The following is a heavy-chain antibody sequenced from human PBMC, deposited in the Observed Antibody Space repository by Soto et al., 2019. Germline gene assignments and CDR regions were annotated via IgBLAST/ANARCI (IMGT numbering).Heavy chain of an antibody. V-gene: IGHV3-23*04. J-gene: IGHJ4*02. CDR1: GFTFSSYS. CDR2: ISSSGGST. CDR3: AKGSRYYYDSSGYYSYYFDY. D-gene: IGHD3-22*01. Sequence: EVQLVESGGGLVQPGGSLRLSCAASGFTFSSYSMNWVRQAPGKGLEWVSYISSSGGSTYYADSVKGRFTISRDNSKNTLYLQMNSLRAEDTAVYYCAKGSRYYYDSSGYYSYYFDYWGQGTLVTVSS.